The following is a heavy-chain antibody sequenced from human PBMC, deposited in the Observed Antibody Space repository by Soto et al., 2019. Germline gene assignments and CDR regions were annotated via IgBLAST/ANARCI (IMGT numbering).Heavy chain of an antibody. CDR3: ARYSREAVAGYTLDN. J-gene: IGHJ4*02. CDR2: VYNSGST. V-gene: IGHV4-59*01. CDR1: GASISSNY. Sequence: ETLSLTCAVSGASISSNYWTGIRQPPGKGLEWIGYVYNSGSTNYNPSLKSRVTISEDTSKGQFSLKVNSMTAADTAVYYCARYSREAVAGYTLDNWGQGILVTVYS. D-gene: IGHD6-13*01.